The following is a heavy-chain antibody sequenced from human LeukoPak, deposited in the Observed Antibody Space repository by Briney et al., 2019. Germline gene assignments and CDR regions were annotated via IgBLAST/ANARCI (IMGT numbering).Heavy chain of an antibody. CDR3: ARGGIPLDV. D-gene: IGHD1-26*01. CDR2: INHSGST. V-gene: IGHV4-34*01. Sequence: SETLSLTCAVYGGSFSGYYWGWIRQPPGKGLEWIGEINHSGSTNYNPSLKSRVTISVDRSKNQFSLKLSSVTAADTAVYYCARGGIPLDVWGQGTTVTVSS. CDR1: GGSFSGYY. J-gene: IGHJ6*02.